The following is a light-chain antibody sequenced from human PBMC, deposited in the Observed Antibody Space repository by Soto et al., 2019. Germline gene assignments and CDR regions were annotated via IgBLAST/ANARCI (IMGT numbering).Light chain of an antibody. Sequence: QSVLTQPASVSGSPGQSITISCTGTSGDIGSYNRVSWYQQLPGKAPKLIIYEVTDRPSGVSNRFSGSKSGNTASLTISGLQAEGEAEYYCSSYTNINTRACVFGTGTKVTVL. CDR3: SSYTNINTRACV. J-gene: IGLJ1*01. CDR2: EVT. V-gene: IGLV2-14*01. CDR1: SGDIGSYNR.